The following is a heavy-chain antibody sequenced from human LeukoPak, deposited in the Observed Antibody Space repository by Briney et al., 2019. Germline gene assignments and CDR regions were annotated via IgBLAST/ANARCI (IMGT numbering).Heavy chain of an antibody. CDR2: ISGSGGST. CDR1: GFTFSSYE. Sequence: PGGSLRLSCAASGFTFSSYEMNWVRQAPGKGLEWVSAISGSGGSTYYADSVKGRFTISRDNSKNTLYLQMNSLRAEDTAVYYCAKVPDYDILTGSFDYWGQGTLVTVSS. CDR3: AKVPDYDILTGSFDY. V-gene: IGHV3-23*01. J-gene: IGHJ4*02. D-gene: IGHD3-9*01.